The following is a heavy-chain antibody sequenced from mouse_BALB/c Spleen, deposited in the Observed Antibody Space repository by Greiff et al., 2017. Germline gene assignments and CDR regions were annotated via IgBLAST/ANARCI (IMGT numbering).Heavy chain of an antibody. CDR3: ARWDVYYAMDY. CDR1: GFTFSDYY. D-gene: IGHD4-1*01. Sequence: EVQGVESGGGLVKPGGSLKLSCAASGFTFSDYYMYWVRQTPEKRLEWVATISDGGSYTYYPDSVKGRFTISRDNAKNNLYLQMSSLKSEDTAMYYCARWDVYYAMDYWGQGTSVTVSS. J-gene: IGHJ4*01. V-gene: IGHV5-4*02. CDR2: ISDGGSYT.